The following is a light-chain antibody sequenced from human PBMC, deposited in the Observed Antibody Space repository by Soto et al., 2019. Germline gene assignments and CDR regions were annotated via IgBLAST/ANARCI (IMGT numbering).Light chain of an antibody. CDR1: QSVSRY. CDR2: DAS. V-gene: IGKV3-11*01. J-gene: IGKJ5*01. CDR3: QQRSNWPIT. Sequence: EIVVTQSPATLSLSPWERATLSCRASQSVSRYLAWYQQKPGQAPRLLIYDASNRATGIPARFSGSGSGTDFTLTISSLEPEDFAVYYCQQRSNWPITFGQGTRLEIK.